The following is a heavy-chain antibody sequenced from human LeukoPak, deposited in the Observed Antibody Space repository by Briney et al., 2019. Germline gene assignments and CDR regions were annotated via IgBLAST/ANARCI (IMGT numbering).Heavy chain of an antibody. J-gene: IGHJ4*02. CDR1: GFTFSSYS. CDR2: ISSSSSSTI. V-gene: IGHV3-48*01. CDR3: ARDNDGDYAIDY. Sequence: GGSLRLSCAASGFTFSSYSMNWVRQAPGKGLEWVSYISSSSSSTIYYADSVKGRFTISRDNAKNSLYLQMNSLRAEDTAVYYCARDNDGDYAIDYWGQGTLVTVSS. D-gene: IGHD4-17*01.